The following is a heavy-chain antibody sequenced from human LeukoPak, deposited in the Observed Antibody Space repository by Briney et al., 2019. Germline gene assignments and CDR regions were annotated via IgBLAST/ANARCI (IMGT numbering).Heavy chain of an antibody. J-gene: IGHJ5*02. D-gene: IGHD6-19*01. CDR3: ARAPPAEQWLVNNWFDP. V-gene: IGHV1-8*03. CDR2: MNPNSGNT. Sequence: RASVKVSCKASGYTFTSYGISWVRQAPGQGLEWMGWMNPNSGNTGYAQKFQGRVTITRNTSISTAYMELSSLRSEDTAVYYCARAPPAEQWLVNNWFDPWGQGTLVTVSS. CDR1: GYTFTSYG.